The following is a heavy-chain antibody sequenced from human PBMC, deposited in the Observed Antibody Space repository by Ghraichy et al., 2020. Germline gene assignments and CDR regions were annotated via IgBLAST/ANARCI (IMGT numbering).Heavy chain of an antibody. CDR3: AKDKAEEYSGYDYYSDY. Sequence: GGSLRLSCAASGFTFDDYTMHWVRQAPGKGLEWVALISWDGGSTYYADSVKGRFTISRNNSKNSLYLQMNSLRTEDTALYYCAKDKAEEYSGYDYYSDYCSQRTLVTASS. CDR1: GFTFDDYT. J-gene: IGHJ4*02. D-gene: IGHD5-12*01. CDR2: ISWDGGST. V-gene: IGHV3-43*01.